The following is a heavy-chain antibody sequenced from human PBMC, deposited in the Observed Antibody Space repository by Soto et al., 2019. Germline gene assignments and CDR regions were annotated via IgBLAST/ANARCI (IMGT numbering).Heavy chain of an antibody. V-gene: IGHV1-18*01. CDR1: GYTFTNFG. CDR2: ISAYNGNT. CDR3: ARRALSGDADC. Sequence: ASVKVSCKASGYTFTNFGISWVRQAPGQGLEWMGWISAYNGNTNYAQKFQGRVTMTTDTFTSTAYMEVRSLSADDSAVYYCARRALSGDADCWGQGTRVTVSS. D-gene: IGHD2-21*01. J-gene: IGHJ1*01.